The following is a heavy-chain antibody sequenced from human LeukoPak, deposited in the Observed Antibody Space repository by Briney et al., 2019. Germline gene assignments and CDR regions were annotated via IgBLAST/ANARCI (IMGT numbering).Heavy chain of an antibody. CDR1: GFTFSSYA. D-gene: IGHD5-12*01. CDR3: ARREYSGYDPEYYGMDV. V-gene: IGHV3-23*01. CDR2: ISGSGGST. Sequence: GGSLRLSCAASGFTFSSYAMSWVRQAPGKGLEWVSAISGSGGSTYYADSVKGRFTISRDNSKNTLYLQMNSLRAEDTAVYYCARREYSGYDPEYYGMDVWGQGTTVTVSS. J-gene: IGHJ6*02.